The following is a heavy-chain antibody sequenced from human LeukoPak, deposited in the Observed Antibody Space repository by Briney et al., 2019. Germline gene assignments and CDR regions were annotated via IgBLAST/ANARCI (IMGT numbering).Heavy chain of an antibody. CDR2: ISGSGGST. CDR1: GFTFSSYA. V-gene: IGHV3-23*01. J-gene: IGHJ4*02. Sequence: GGSLRLSCAASGFTFSSYAMTGFRQAPGKGLEWVSAISGSGGSTYYADSVKGRFTISRDNSKNTLYLQMNSLRAEDTAVYYCAKDPYAGYSYGSPLFDYWGQGTLVTVSS. D-gene: IGHD5-18*01. CDR3: AKDPYAGYSYGSPLFDY.